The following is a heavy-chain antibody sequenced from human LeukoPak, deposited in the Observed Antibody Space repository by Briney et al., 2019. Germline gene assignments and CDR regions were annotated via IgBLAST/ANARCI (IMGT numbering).Heavy chain of an antibody. CDR1: GFTVSSNY. CDR2: IYSGGST. D-gene: IGHD6-13*01. CDR3: ARDSVSSWYGQTTDAFDI. V-gene: IGHV3-66*01. J-gene: IGHJ3*02. Sequence: PGGSLRLSCAASGFTVSSNYMSWVRQAPGKGLEWVSVIYSGGSTYYADSVKGRFTISRDNSKNTLYLQMNSLRAEDTAVYYCARDSVSSWYGQTTDAFDIWGQGTMVTVSS.